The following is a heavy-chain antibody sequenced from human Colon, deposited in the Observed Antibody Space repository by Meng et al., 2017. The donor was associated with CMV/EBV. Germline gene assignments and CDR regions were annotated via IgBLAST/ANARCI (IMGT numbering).Heavy chain of an antibody. Sequence: ASGYTFTGYYIHWVRQAPGQGLEWMGRVDPTNGGTHYAQTFQGRVTMTTDTSISTAYMELRRLRFDDTAMYYCTRSYYYDRNGYFYYWGQGTLVTISS. CDR3: TRSYYYDRNGYFYY. J-gene: IGHJ4*02. D-gene: IGHD3-22*01. CDR2: VDPTNGGT. V-gene: IGHV1-2*06. CDR1: GYTFTGYY.